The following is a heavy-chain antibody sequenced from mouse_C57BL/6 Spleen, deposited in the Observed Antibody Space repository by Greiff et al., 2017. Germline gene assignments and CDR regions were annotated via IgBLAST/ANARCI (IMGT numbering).Heavy chain of an antibody. J-gene: IGHJ1*03. CDR2: INYDGSST. Sequence: EVQLVESEGGLVQPGSSMKLSCTASGFTFSDYYMAWVRQVPEKGLEWVANINYDGSSTYYLDSLKSRFIISRDNAKNSLYLQMSSLKSEDTATYYCARQSSSYWYFEVWGTGTTVTVSS. D-gene: IGHD1-1*01. V-gene: IGHV5-16*01. CDR1: GFTFSDYY. CDR3: ARQSSSYWYFEV.